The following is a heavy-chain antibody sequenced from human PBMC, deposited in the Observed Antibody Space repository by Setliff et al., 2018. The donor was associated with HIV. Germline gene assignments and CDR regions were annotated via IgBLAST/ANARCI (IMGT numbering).Heavy chain of an antibody. D-gene: IGHD5-18*01. CDR2: INHSGTT. CDR3: ARVTWIQLWLGWFDP. Sequence: ASETLSLTCVVYGGSFTNYYWSWIRQPPGKGLECIGEINHSGTTNYNPSLKSRVTISVDTSKNQFSLKLGSVTAADTAVYFCARVTWIQLWLGWFDPWGQGTLVTVSS. CDR1: GGSFTNYY. V-gene: IGHV4-34*01. J-gene: IGHJ5*02.